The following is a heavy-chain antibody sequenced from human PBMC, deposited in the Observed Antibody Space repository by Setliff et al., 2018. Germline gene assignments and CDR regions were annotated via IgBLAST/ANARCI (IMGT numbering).Heavy chain of an antibody. Sequence: GGSLRLSCAASGFSFNNYYMTWVRRAPGKGLEWISGISRDTDYTYYAESVKGRFTIFRDNAKNSVYLQMNRLRAEDTAVYYCARISRLYTSSWDDYWGRGTLVTVSS. D-gene: IGHD6-13*01. J-gene: IGHJ4*02. CDR1: GFSFNNYY. CDR2: ISRDTDYT. V-gene: IGHV3-21*01. CDR3: ARISRLYTSSWDDY.